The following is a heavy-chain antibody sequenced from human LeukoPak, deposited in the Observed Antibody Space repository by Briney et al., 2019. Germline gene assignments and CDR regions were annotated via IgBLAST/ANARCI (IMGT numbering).Heavy chain of an antibody. J-gene: IGHJ4*02. Sequence: ASVKVSCKASGYTFTSYGISWVRQAPGQGLEWMGWISAYNGNTNYAQKLQGRVTMTTDTSTSTAYMELRSLRSDDTAVYYCARGHSVRYCSSTSCYRGYYFDYWGQGTLVTVSS. D-gene: IGHD2-2*02. CDR2: ISAYNGNT. V-gene: IGHV1-18*01. CDR1: GYTFTSYG. CDR3: ARGHSVRYCSSTSCYRGYYFDY.